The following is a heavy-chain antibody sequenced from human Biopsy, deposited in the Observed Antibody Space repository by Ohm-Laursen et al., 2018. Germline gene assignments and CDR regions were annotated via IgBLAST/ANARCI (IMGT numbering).Heavy chain of an antibody. D-gene: IGHD2-15*01. CDR3: ARPMSRVVAYGMDV. Sequence: SLRLSCAASGLRFSMYAMRWVRQAPGKGLEWVSAIGGSGGGTYYADSVKGRFTISRDDSKNTVYLQMNSLRVEDRAVYYCARPMSRVVAYGMDVWGQGTTVTVSS. CDR2: IGGSGGGT. J-gene: IGHJ6*02. CDR1: GLRFSMYA. V-gene: IGHV3-23*01.